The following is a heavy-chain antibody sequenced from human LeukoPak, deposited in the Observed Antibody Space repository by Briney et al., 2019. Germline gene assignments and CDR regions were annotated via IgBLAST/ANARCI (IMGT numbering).Heavy chain of an antibody. J-gene: IGHJ4*02. Sequence: GESLKISCKGSGYSFTSYWIGWVRQMPGKGLEWMGIIYPGDSDTRYSPSFQGQVTISADKSISTAYLQWSSLKASDTAMYYCAKSVYYSDSSGYRPYYFDYWSQGTLVTVSS. D-gene: IGHD3-22*01. CDR2: IYPGDSDT. CDR3: AKSVYYSDSSGYRPYYFDY. CDR1: GYSFTSYW. V-gene: IGHV5-51*01.